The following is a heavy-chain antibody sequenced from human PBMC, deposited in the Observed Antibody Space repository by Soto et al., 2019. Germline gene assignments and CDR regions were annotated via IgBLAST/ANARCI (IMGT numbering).Heavy chain of an antibody. CDR1: GFTFSSYA. J-gene: IGHJ4*02. D-gene: IGHD3-3*01. CDR2: ISGSGGST. V-gene: IGHV3-23*01. Sequence: GGSLRLSCAASGFTFSSYAMSWVRQAPGKGLEWVSAISGSGGSTYYADSVKGRFTISRDNSKNTLYLQMNSLRAEDTAVYYCAIFYDFWSGLTKLDYWGQGTLVTVSS. CDR3: AIFYDFWSGLTKLDY.